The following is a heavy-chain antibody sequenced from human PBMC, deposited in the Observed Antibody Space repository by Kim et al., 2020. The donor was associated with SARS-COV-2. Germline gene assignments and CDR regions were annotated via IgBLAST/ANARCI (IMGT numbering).Heavy chain of an antibody. CDR3: AKTPPQNHIVVVPAAPGPYYYGMDV. CDR2: ISYDGSNK. CDR1: GFTFSSYG. D-gene: IGHD2-2*01. V-gene: IGHV3-30*18. J-gene: IGHJ6*02. Sequence: WGSLRLSCAASGFTFSSYGMHWVRQAPGKGLEWVAVISYDGSNKYYADSVKGRFTISRDNSKNTLYLQMNSLRAEDTAVYYCAKTPPQNHIVVVPAAPGPYYYGMDVWGQGTTVTVSS.